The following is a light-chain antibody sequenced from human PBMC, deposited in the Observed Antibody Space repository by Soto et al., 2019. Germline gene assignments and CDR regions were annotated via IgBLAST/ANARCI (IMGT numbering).Light chain of an antibody. CDR2: DVS. CDR1: QNISTS. CDR3: QQYDYSRS. V-gene: IGKV1-5*01. J-gene: IGKJ1*01. Sequence: DIHLTQSPATLSASVGDGVTITCRASQNISTSLAWYQHRPGKALKLLIFDVSNVESGVPSRFSGSGSGTEFTLTISRLHSDDFATYYCQQYDYSRSFGQGTKVDIK.